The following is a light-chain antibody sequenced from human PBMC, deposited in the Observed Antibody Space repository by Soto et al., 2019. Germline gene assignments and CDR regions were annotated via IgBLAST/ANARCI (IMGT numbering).Light chain of an antibody. CDR1: QSVSSSY. Sequence: EIVLTQSPGTLSLSPGERATLSCRASQSVSSSYLAWYQQKPGQAPRLLIYGASSRATGIPDRFSGSGSGTEFTLTISSLQPDDFATYYCQQYYSYSWTFGQGTKVDIK. V-gene: IGKV3-20*01. CDR2: GAS. CDR3: QQYYSYSWT. J-gene: IGKJ1*01.